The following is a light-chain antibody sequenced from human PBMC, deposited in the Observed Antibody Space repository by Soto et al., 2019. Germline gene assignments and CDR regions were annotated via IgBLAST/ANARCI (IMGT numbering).Light chain of an antibody. V-gene: IGKV1-39*01. Sequence: THISPSPSSLSASVGDRVTITCRASQSITTHLNWYQQKPGKAPKLLIYAASSLQSGVPSRFSGSGSETEFTLTISSLQPEDFATYYCQQSYSTTRTFGEGTKVDIK. CDR3: QQSYSTTRT. CDR1: QSITTH. J-gene: IGKJ1*01. CDR2: AAS.